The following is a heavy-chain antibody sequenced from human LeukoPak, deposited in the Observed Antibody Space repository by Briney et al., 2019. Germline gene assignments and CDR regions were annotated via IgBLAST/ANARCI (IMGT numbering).Heavy chain of an antibody. Sequence: EASVKVSCKASGYTFSDAYIHWVRQAPGQGLEWMGSMNPKSGGTKYAQKFQGRVSMTRDTSISTAYMELASLTSDDTAVYYCARAGGRSWFDPWGQGTLVTVSS. V-gene: IGHV1-2*02. CDR2: MNPKSGGT. CDR3: ARAGGRSWFDP. J-gene: IGHJ5*02. CDR1: GYTFSDAY. D-gene: IGHD1-26*01.